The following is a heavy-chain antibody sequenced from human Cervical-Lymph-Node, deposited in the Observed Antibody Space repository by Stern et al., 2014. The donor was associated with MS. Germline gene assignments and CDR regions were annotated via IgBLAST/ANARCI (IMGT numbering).Heavy chain of an antibody. CDR3: ARNGGNYAFDY. V-gene: IGHV4-4*02. CDR1: GGSISSGYW. D-gene: IGHD4-23*01. J-gene: IGHJ4*02. CDR2: IYHSGSP. Sequence: VQLQESGPGLVKPSGTLSLTCAVSGGSISSGYWWSWVRQPPGKGLEWIGEIYHSGSPNYNPSLKSRVTISVDTSKNHFSLKMNSVNAADTAVYYCARNGGNYAFDYWGQGTLVAVSS.